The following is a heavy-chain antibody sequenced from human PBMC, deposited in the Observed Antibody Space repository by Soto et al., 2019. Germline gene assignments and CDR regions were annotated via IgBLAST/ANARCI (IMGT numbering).Heavy chain of an antibody. J-gene: IGHJ5*02. D-gene: IGHD3-22*01. CDR1: GYTFTNYG. CDR3: ARVPFYDSSNYRWFDP. CDR2: SSAYNGNT. Sequence: ASVKVSCKASGYTFTNYGISWVRQAPGQGLEWMGWSSAYNGNTNYADNLQGRVTMTTDTSTSTAYMELRSLRSDDTAVYYCARVPFYDSSNYRWFDPWGQGTQVTVSS. V-gene: IGHV1-18*01.